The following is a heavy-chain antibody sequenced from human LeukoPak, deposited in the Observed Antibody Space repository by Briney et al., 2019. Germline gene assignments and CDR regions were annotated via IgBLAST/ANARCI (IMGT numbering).Heavy chain of an antibody. J-gene: IGHJ6*03. Sequence: GGSLRLSCAASGFTVSSNYMSWVRQAPGKGLEWVSVIYSGGSTYCADSVKGRFTISRDNSKNTLYLQMNSLRAEDTAVYYCAKHYSSSWSAYYNYYMDVWGKGTTVTISS. CDR2: IYSGGST. CDR1: GFTVSSNY. CDR3: AKHYSSSWSAYYNYYMDV. D-gene: IGHD6-13*01. V-gene: IGHV3-66*04.